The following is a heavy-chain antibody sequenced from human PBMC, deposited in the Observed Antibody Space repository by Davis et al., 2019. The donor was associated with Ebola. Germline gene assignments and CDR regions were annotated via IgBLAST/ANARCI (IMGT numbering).Heavy chain of an antibody. CDR1: GFTFSSYW. D-gene: IGHD2-15*01. V-gene: IGHV3-74*01. CDR3: ARGNRFCSGDICANWFDP. J-gene: IGHJ5*02. Sequence: GESLKISCAASGFTFSSYWMHWVRQVPGKGLVWVSRINSDGSSTSYADSVKGRFTISRDNAKNTLYLQMNSLRAEDTAVYYGARGNRFCSGDICANWFDPWGQGTLVTVSS. CDR2: INSDGSST.